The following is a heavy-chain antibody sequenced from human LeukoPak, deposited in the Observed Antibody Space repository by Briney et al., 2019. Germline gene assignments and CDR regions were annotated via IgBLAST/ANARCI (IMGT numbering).Heavy chain of an antibody. J-gene: IGHJ3*02. CDR2: INPNSGGT. CDR3: ARVIAAAGSDAFDI. D-gene: IGHD6-13*01. V-gene: IGHV1-2*04. Sequence: ASVKVSCKASGYTFTGYYMHWVRQAPGQGLEWMGWINPNSGGTNYAQKFQGWVTMTRDTSISTAYMELSRLRSDDTAVYCCARVIAAAGSDAFDIWGQGTMVTVSS. CDR1: GYTFTGYY.